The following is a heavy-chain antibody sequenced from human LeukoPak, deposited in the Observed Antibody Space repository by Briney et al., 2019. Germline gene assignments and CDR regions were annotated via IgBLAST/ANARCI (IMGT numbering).Heavy chain of an antibody. D-gene: IGHD3-9*01. CDR2: INPNSGGT. V-gene: IGHV1-2*02. J-gene: IGHJ4*02. CDR3: ARAEDYDILTGYYRNDY. CDR1: GGTFSSYA. Sequence: ASVKVSCKASGGTFSSYAISWVRQAPGQGLEWMGRINPNSGGTNYAQKFQGRVTMTRDTSISTAYMELSRLRSDDTAVYYCARAEDYDILTGYYRNDYWGQGTLVTVSS.